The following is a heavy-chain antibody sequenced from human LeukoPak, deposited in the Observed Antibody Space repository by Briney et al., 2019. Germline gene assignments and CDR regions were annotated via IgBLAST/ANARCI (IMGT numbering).Heavy chain of an antibody. Sequence: ASVTVSCKASGYTFTGYYIHWMRQAPGQGLERMGWSNPNSSGTNYAQKIQGTVTTTKDTSISTASMEPSRLSSDDTAVYYCARDGRPVDYWGQGTLVTVSS. J-gene: IGHJ4*02. V-gene: IGHV1-2*02. CDR3: ARDGRPVDY. CDR1: GYTFTGYY. CDR2: SNPNSSGT.